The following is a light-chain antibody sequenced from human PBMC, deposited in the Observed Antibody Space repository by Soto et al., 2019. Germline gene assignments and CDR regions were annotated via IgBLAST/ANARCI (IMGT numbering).Light chain of an antibody. Sequence: QSALTQPRSVSGSPGQSVTISCTGTSSDVGGYNYVSWYQQHPGKAPKLMIYDVSKRPSGVPDRFSVSKSGNTASLTISGLQAEDEADYYCCSYAGSYTLEWVFGGGTKLTVL. CDR2: DVS. CDR3: CSYAGSYTLEWV. CDR1: SSDVGGYNY. V-gene: IGLV2-11*01. J-gene: IGLJ3*02.